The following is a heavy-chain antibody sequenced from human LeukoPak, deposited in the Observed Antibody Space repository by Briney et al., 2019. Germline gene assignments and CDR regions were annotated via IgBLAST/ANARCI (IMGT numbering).Heavy chain of an antibody. Sequence: GGSLRLSCAASGFTFSDYYMTWIRQAPGKGLECVSYTSSSSDYTNYPDSVKGRFTISRDKAKNSLYLQMNSLRAEDTAVYYCARVKVGTTNRLDYWGQGTLVTVSS. D-gene: IGHD1-26*01. J-gene: IGHJ4*02. V-gene: IGHV3-11*05. CDR2: TSSSSDYT. CDR3: ARVKVGTTNRLDY. CDR1: GFTFSDYY.